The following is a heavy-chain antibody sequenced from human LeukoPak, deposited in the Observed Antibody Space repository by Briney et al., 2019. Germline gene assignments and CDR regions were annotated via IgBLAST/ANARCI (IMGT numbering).Heavy chain of an antibody. J-gene: IGHJ1*01. D-gene: IGHD4-23*01. Sequence: PGGSLRLSCAVSGFTFSSYWMHWVRQVPGKGLVWVSGINTDGRSTSYADSVKGRFTISRDNAKNTLYLQMNSLRAEDTAVYYCYGANAEHWGQGTLVTVSS. CDR1: GFTFSSYW. CDR3: YGANAEH. CDR2: INTDGRST. V-gene: IGHV3-74*01.